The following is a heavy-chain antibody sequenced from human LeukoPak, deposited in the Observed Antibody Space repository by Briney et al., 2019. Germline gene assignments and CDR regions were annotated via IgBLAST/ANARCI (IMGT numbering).Heavy chain of an antibody. J-gene: IGHJ4*02. CDR3: AKDIGSYYHGSGSYPDY. D-gene: IGHD3-10*01. V-gene: IGHV3-43*02. CDR2: ISGDGGST. Sequence: PGGSLSLSCAVAGFTLDVYSMQWVRQAPGGGLGWVSLISGDGGSTYDADSVKGRFTISRGNSKNSLYLQMNSLRTEDTALYYCAKDIGSYYHGSGSYPDYWGQGTLVTVSS. CDR1: GFTLDVYS.